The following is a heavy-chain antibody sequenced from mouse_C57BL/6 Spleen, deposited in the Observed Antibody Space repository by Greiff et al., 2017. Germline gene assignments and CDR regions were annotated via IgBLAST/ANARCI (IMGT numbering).Heavy chain of an antibody. CDR2: INPSSGYT. Sequence: QVQLQQSGAELAKPGASVKLSCKASGYTFTSYWMHWVQQRPGQGLEWIGYINPSSGYTKYNQKFKAKATLTADKSSSTAYMQLSSPTYADSAVYYCAREGELVFDYWGQGTTLSVSS. J-gene: IGHJ2*01. D-gene: IGHD4-1*01. CDR1: GYTFTSYW. V-gene: IGHV1-7*01. CDR3: AREGELVFDY.